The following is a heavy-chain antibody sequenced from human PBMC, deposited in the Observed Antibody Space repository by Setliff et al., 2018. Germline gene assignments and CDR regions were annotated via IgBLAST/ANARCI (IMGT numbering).Heavy chain of an antibody. V-gene: IGHV1-69*05. J-gene: IGHJ6*03. CDR1: GGTFSSYG. D-gene: IGHD5-18*01. CDR2: AIPNFGTT. Sequence: ASVKVSCKASGGTFSSYGISWVRQAPGQGLEWLGGAIPNFGTTNYAQEFQGRVTIITDESTSTAYMELSSLRFEDTAVYYCAREGVDTRSSTDYRYYMDVWGKGTTVTVSS. CDR3: AREGVDTRSSTDYRYYMDV.